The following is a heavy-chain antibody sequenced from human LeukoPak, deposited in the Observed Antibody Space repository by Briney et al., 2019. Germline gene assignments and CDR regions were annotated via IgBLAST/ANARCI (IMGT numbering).Heavy chain of an antibody. CDR1: GFTFRSYW. CDR2: IETDGSST. D-gene: IGHD6-13*01. J-gene: IGHJ4*02. Sequence: GGSLRLSCEASGFTFRSYWMHWVRHAPGKGLMWVSRIETDGSSTNYADSVKGRFTISRDNARNTVYLQMNSLRADDPAVYYCARDPSSWNGFFDSWGQGTLVTVSS. CDR3: ARDPSSWNGFFDS. V-gene: IGHV3-74*01.